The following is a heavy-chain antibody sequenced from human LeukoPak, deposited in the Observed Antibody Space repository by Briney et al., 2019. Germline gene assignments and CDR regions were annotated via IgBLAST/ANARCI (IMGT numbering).Heavy chain of an antibody. D-gene: IGHD2-2*01. V-gene: IGHV3-21*01. CDR1: GFTFSTYS. Sequence: GGSLRLSCAASGFTFSTYSMNWVRQALGKGLEWVSYISTSSSYIHYADSVNGRFTISRDNAKKSLFLQMNSLRAEDTAVYYCARAPLHLAMYHYFDYWGQGTLVTVSS. CDR3: ARAPLHLAMYHYFDY. J-gene: IGHJ4*02. CDR2: ISTSSSYI.